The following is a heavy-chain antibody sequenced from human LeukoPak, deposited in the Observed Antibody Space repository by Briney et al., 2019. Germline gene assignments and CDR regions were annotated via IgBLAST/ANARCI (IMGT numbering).Heavy chain of an antibody. V-gene: IGHV3-9*01. D-gene: IGHD6-19*01. CDR3: AKEGWYY. CDR2: ISWNSGSI. J-gene: IGHJ4*02. CDR1: GFTFDDYA. Sequence: GGSLRLSCAASGFTFDDYAMHWVRQAPGKGLEWVSGISWNSGSIGYADSVKGRFTISRDNAKNSLYLQMNSLRAEDTALYYCAKEGWYYWGERTVVTVSS.